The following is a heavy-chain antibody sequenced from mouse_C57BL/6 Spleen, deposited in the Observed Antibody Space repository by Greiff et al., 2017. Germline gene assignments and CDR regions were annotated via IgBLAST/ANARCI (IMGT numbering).Heavy chain of an antibody. CDR3: ARSRLLRPFDY. V-gene: IGHV1-80*01. J-gene: IGHJ2*01. D-gene: IGHD2-3*01. Sequence: QVKLLQSGAELVKPGASVKISCKASGYEFSSSWMNWVKQRPGKGLERIGQIYPGDGDTNYKGKFKGKAPLTADKASSTAYMPLSRLTSEVSAVYFCARSRLLRPFDYWGQGTTLTVSS. CDR2: IYPGDGDT. CDR1: GYEFSSSW.